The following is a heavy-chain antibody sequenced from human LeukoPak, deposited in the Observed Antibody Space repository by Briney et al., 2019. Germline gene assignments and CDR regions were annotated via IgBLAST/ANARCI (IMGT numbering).Heavy chain of an antibody. J-gene: IGHJ4*02. D-gene: IGHD1-26*01. CDR1: GYSFINYG. V-gene: IGHV1-18*01. Sequence: ASVKVSCKASGYSFINYGINWVRQAPGQGLEWMGWINTSNGNTNFAQKFQGRVTMTTDTSTSTAYMELRSLRSDDTAVYYCARVSEGGSYGWWGQGTLVTVSS. CDR3: ARVSEGGSYGW. CDR2: INTSNGNT.